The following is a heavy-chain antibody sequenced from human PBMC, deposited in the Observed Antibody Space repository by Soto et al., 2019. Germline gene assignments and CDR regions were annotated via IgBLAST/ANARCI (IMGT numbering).Heavy chain of an antibody. CDR2: IDPSDSYT. V-gene: IGHV5-10-1*01. CDR1: GYSLTSYW. D-gene: IGHD6-6*01. Sequence: PGECLKISCKGSGYSLTSYWISWVRQMPGKGLEWMGRIDPSDSYTNYSPSFQGHVTISADKSISTAYLQWSSLKASDTAMYYCARGDSSSSGPYYYGMDVWGQGTTVTVSS. J-gene: IGHJ6*02. CDR3: ARGDSSSSGPYYYGMDV.